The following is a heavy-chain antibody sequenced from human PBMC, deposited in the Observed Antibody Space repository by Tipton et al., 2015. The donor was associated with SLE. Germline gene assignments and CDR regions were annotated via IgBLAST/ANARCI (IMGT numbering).Heavy chain of an antibody. CDR3: ARNGGNYHMDV. CDR1: GFTFSSYG. Sequence: SLRLSCAASGFTFSSYGMHWVRQAPGKGLEWVAIIWYDGSNKYYADSVKGRFTISRDNSKNTLYLEMRSLRAEDTAVFYCARNGGNYHMDVWGKGTTVTVSS. CDR2: IWYDGSNK. D-gene: IGHD3-16*01. J-gene: IGHJ6*03. V-gene: IGHV3-33*01.